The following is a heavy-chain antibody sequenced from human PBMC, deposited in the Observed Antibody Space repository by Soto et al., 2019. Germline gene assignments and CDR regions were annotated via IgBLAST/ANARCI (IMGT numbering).Heavy chain of an antibody. Sequence: PSETLSLTCAVSGGSISSSNWWSWVRQPPGKGLEWIGEIYHSGSTNYNPSLKSRVTISVDKSKNQFSLKLSSVTAADTAVYYCAAGMGPNSSGYYGYFDYWGQGTLVTVSS. D-gene: IGHD3-22*01. CDR3: AAGMGPNSSGYYGYFDY. V-gene: IGHV4-4*02. CDR2: IYHSGST. J-gene: IGHJ4*02. CDR1: GGSISSSNW.